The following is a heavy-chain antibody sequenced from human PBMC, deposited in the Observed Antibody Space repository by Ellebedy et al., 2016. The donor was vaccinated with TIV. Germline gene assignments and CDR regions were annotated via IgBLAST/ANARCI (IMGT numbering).Heavy chain of an antibody. D-gene: IGHD2-15*01. CDR3: AKGGVVVGLQH. CDR1: GLTVSSSY. Sequence: LSLTXXASGLTVSSSYMTWVRQAPGQGLEWVSSIYSGGSTSYADSVKGRFRISRDTSKNTVHLQVNSLRPEDTATYYCAKGGVVVGLQHWGQGTLVTVSS. V-gene: IGHV3-66*01. J-gene: IGHJ1*01. CDR2: IYSGGST.